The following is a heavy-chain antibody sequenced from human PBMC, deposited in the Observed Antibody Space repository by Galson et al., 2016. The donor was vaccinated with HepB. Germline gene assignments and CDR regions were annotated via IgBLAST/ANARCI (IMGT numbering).Heavy chain of an antibody. D-gene: IGHD3-22*01. J-gene: IGHJ3*02. V-gene: IGHV3-53*05. CDR1: GLTVSSNY. CDR2: IYSGGGT. CDR3: ARAAHSSGYCDVFDI. Sequence: SLRLSCAASGLTVSSNYMSWVRQAPGKGLEWVSVIYSGGGTYYADSVQGRFTISRDNSGNTVDLQMNSLRAEDTAVYYCARAAHSSGYCDVFDIWGQGTKVTVSS.